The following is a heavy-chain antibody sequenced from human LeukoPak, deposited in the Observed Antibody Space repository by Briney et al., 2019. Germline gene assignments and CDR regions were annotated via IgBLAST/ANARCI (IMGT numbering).Heavy chain of an antibody. V-gene: IGHV4-39*01. J-gene: IGHJ4*02. D-gene: IGHD6-6*01. CDR1: GGSISSSSYY. Sequence: SETLSLTCTVSGGSISSSSYYWGWIRQPPGKGLEWIGSIYYSGSTYYNPSLKSRVTISVDTSKNQFSLKLSSVTAADTAVYYCARKEAIAARPFDYWGQGTLVTVSS. CDR3: ARKEAIAARPFDY. CDR2: IYYSGST.